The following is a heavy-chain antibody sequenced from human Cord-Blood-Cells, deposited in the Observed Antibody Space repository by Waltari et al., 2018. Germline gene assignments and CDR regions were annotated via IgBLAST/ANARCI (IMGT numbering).Heavy chain of an antibody. CDR2: LNPNSGGP. D-gene: IGHD1-26*01. CDR3: ARTSIVGATRYYYYGMDV. V-gene: IGHV1-2*04. CDR1: GYTFTGYY. J-gene: IGHJ6*02. Sequence: QVQLVQSGAEVKKPGASVKASCKASGYTFTGYYMHWVRHAPGQGLEWMGWLNPNSGGPNHAQKFQGWVTMTRDTSISTAYMELSRLRSDDTAVYYCARTSIVGATRYYYYGMDVWGQGTTVTVSS.